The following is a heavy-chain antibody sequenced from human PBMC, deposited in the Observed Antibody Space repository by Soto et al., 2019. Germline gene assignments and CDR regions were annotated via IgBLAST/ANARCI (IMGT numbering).Heavy chain of an antibody. V-gene: IGHV3-23*01. CDR1: GFTFSSYA. Sequence: EVQLLESGGGLVQPGGSLRLSCAASGFTFSSYAMSWVRQAPGKGLEWVSAISGSGGSTYYADSVKGRFTISRDNCKKTRYRQMNSLKAEDTAVYYCAKSANLGPVEIVVVVAATADDAFDIWGQGTMVTVSS. CDR2: ISGSGGST. J-gene: IGHJ3*02. CDR3: AKSANLGPVEIVVVVAATADDAFDI. D-gene: IGHD2-15*01.